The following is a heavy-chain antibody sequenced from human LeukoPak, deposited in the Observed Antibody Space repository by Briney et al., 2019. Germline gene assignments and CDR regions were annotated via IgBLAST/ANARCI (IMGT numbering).Heavy chain of an antibody. CDR3: TTDRLYDYVWGSVPDY. V-gene: IGHV3-23*01. D-gene: IGHD3-16*01. CDR1: GFTVSSNY. Sequence: PGGSLRLSCAASGFTVSSNYMSWVRQAPGKGLEWVSAISGSGGSTYYADSVKGRFTISRDNSKNTLYLQMNSLRAEDTAVYYCTTDRLYDYVWGSVPDYWGQGTLVTVSS. J-gene: IGHJ4*02. CDR2: ISGSGGST.